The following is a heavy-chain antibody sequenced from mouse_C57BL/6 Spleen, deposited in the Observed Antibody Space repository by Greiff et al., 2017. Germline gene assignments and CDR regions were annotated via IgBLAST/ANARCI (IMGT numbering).Heavy chain of an antibody. CDR1: GYTFTDYY. J-gene: IGHJ4*01. CDR3: ARKGYGNPNYYAMDY. CDR2: INPYNGGT. D-gene: IGHD2-10*02. V-gene: IGHV1-19*01. Sequence: EVQLQQSGPVLVKPGASVKMSCKASGYTFTDYYMNWVKQSHGKSLEWIGVINPYNGGTSYNQKFKGKATLTVDKSSSTAYMELNSLTSEDSAVYYCARKGYGNPNYYAMDYWGQGTSVTVSS.